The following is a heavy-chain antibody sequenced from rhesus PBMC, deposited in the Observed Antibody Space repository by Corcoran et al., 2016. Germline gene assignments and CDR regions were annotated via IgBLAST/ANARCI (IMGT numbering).Heavy chain of an antibody. CDR1: GGSISSGYG. V-gene: IGHV4-76*01. D-gene: IGHD3-28*01. Sequence: QVQLQESGPGVVKPSETLSLTCAVSGGSISSGYGWSWIRQPPGKGLEWIGYIYGTNGSTNYNPSLKKRVTISKDASKNQFSLKLSSVTAADTAVYYCARAPYYYGRGYYGLDSWGQGVVVTVSS. CDR2: IYGTNGST. CDR3: ARAPYYYGRGYYGLDS. J-gene: IGHJ6*01.